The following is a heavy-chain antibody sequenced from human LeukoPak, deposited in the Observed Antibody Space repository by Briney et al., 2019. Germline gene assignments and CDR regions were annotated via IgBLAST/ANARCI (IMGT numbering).Heavy chain of an antibody. CDR2: IYPGDSDT. CDR3: ARQAAPGTKCPDP. D-gene: IGHD6-13*01. Sequence: GESLKISCKASGYIFTNYWIAWLRQMPGKGLEWMGIIYPGDSDTRYSPSFQGQVTISADKSISTAYLQWGTLKASDTAIYYCARQAAPGTKCPDPWGQGTLVTVSS. CDR1: GYIFTNYW. V-gene: IGHV5-51*01. J-gene: IGHJ5*02.